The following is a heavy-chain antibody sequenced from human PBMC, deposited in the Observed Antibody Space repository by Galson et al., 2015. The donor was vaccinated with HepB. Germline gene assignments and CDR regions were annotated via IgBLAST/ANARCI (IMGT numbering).Heavy chain of an antibody. CDR3: ARDRGVGAATIDY. D-gene: IGHD1-26*01. CDR2: IIPILGAA. Sequence: SCKASGGSFRSDGISWVRQAPGQGLEWMGRIIPILGAADYAQKFQGRVRITADKLTTTLYMELSSLTSEDTAFYYCARDRGVGAATIDYWAREPWSPSP. V-gene: IGHV1-69*04. J-gene: IGHJ4*02. CDR1: GGSFRSDG.